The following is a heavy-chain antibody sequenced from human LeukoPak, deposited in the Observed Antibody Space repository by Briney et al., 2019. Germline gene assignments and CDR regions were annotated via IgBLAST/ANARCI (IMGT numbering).Heavy chain of an antibody. CDR3: ARDKVVRGVIAYYYYYGMDV. CDR1: DYTYTSYG. V-gene: IGHV1-18*04. D-gene: IGHD3-10*01. Sequence: ASVKVSCKASDYTYTSYGISWVRQAPGQGLEWMGWISAYNGKTNYAQKLQGRVTMTTDTSTSTAYVDLRSLRSDDAAVYYCARDKVVRGVIAYYYYYGMDVWGKGTTVSVFS. CDR2: ISAYNGKT. J-gene: IGHJ6*04.